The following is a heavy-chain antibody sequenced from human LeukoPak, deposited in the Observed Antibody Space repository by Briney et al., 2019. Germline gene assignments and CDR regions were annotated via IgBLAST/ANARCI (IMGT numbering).Heavy chain of an antibody. V-gene: IGHV3-43D*03. D-gene: IGHD6-13*01. Sequence: GGSLRLSCAASGFTFDDYAMHWVRQAPGKGLEWVSLISWNGASTYYADSVKGRFTISRDNSKNTLYLQMNSLRAEDTAVYYCAKVGVAATGGFHHWGQGTLVTVSS. CDR3: AKVGVAATGGFHH. CDR1: GFTFDDYA. CDR2: ISWNGAST. J-gene: IGHJ1*01.